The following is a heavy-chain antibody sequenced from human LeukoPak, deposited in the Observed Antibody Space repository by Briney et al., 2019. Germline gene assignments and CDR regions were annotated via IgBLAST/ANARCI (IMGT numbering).Heavy chain of an antibody. J-gene: IGHJ1*01. CDR2: IHYSGDT. CDR1: VASIRGYD. D-gene: IGHD2-15*01. CDR3: ARGGRDHGDYFPH. V-gene: IGHV4-59*01. Sequence: SETLSFTGTVSVASIRGYDWGWIGQPPGKGRESIGFIHYSGDTTYNPSLTSRVTFSLDTSKNQFSLTLTSVTAAAPTVSCCARGGRDHGDYFPHGG.